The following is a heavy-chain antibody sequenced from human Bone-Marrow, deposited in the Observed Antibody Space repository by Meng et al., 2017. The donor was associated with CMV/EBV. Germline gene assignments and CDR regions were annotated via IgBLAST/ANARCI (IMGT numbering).Heavy chain of an antibody. CDR3: ARGKLVNYYYYYGMDV. CDR2: IYSSGSP. D-gene: IGHD2-2*01. CDR1: GGSISSYY. J-gene: IGHJ6*02. Sequence: SCKVSGGSISSYYWSWIRQPPGKALEWIGSIYSSGSPYYNPSLKSRVTISVDTSKNQFSLKLSSVTAADTAVYYCARGKLVNYYYYYGMDVWGQGTTVTVSS. V-gene: IGHV4-39*01.